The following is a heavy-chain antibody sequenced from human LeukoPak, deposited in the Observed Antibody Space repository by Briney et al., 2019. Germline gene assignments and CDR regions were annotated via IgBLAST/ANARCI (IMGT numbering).Heavy chain of an antibody. CDR2: IYANGNT. CDR1: GFTVSDNY. Sequence: GGSLRLSCAVSGFTVSDNYITWVRQAPGKGLEWVSVIYANGNTYYGDSMQGRLTISRGKSKNTVFLQMNSLRVEDTAMYYCARVGEGELGNWFDPWGQGTLVTVSS. J-gene: IGHJ5*02. V-gene: IGHV3-53*01. CDR3: ARVGEGELGNWFDP. D-gene: IGHD3-10*01.